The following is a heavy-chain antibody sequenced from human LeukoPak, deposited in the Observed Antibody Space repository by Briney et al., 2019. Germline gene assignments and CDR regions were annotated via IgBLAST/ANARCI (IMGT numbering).Heavy chain of an antibody. CDR3: ARGGIVGARGRFDP. Sequence: PSETLSLTCTVSGDSISSGPYYWGWIRQPPGKGLEWIGYIYYSGSTNYNPSLKSRVTISVDTSKNQFSPKLSSVTAADTAVYYCARGGIVGARGRFDPWGQGTLVTVSS. V-gene: IGHV4-61*05. CDR2: IYYSGST. D-gene: IGHD1-26*01. J-gene: IGHJ5*02. CDR1: GDSISSGPYY.